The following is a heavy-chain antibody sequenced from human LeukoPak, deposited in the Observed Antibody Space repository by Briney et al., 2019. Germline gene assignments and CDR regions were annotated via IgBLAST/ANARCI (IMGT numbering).Heavy chain of an antibody. V-gene: IGHV1-69*05. CDR3: ARGREYSSSSPPPWFDP. CDR2: IIPIFGTA. D-gene: IGHD6-6*01. CDR1: GGTFSSYA. Sequence: SVKVSCKASGGTFSSYAISWVRQAPGQGLEWMGRIIPIFGTANYAQKFQGRVTITTDESTSTAYMELSSLRSEDTAVYYCARGREYSSSSPPPWFDPWGQGTLVTVSS. J-gene: IGHJ5*02.